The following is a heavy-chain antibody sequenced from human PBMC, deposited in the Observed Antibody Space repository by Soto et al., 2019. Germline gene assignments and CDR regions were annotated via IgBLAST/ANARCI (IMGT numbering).Heavy chain of an antibody. Sequence: GGSLRLSCAASGFTFSSYSMNWVRQAPGKGLEWVSSISSSSSYIYYADSVKGRFTISRDNAKNSLYLQMNSLRAEDTAVYYCARDLNSSRRFKTTRDAFDIWGQGTMVTVSS. V-gene: IGHV3-21*01. J-gene: IGHJ3*02. CDR3: ARDLNSSRRFKTTRDAFDI. CDR2: ISSSSSYI. D-gene: IGHD6-13*01. CDR1: GFTFSSYS.